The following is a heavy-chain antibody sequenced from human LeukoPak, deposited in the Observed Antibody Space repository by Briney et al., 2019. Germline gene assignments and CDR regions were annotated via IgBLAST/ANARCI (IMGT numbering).Heavy chain of an antibody. CDR3: ARMSRFLHNFDY. CDR1: GGSISSSSYY. CDR2: IYYSGST. Sequence: SETLSLTCTVSGGSISSSSYYWGWIRQPPGKGLEWIGSIYYSGSTYYNPSLKSRVTISVDTSKNQFSLKLSSVTAADTAVYYCARMSRFLHNFDYWGQGTLVTVSS. V-gene: IGHV4-39*07. J-gene: IGHJ4*02. D-gene: IGHD3-3*01.